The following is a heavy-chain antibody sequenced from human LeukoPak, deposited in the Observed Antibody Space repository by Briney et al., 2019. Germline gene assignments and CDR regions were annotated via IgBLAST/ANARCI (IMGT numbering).Heavy chain of an antibody. Sequence: PSETLSLTCAVSGYSISSGYYWGWIRQPPGNGLELIGCIYHSGRTYYNPSLKCRVTISVDTSKNQFSLKLSSVTAADTAVYYCARHAPGGYWGAFDIWGQGTMVTVSS. D-gene: IGHD2-8*02. CDR3: ARHAPGGYWGAFDI. V-gene: IGHV4-38-2*01. CDR2: IYHSGRT. CDR1: GYSISSGYY. J-gene: IGHJ3*02.